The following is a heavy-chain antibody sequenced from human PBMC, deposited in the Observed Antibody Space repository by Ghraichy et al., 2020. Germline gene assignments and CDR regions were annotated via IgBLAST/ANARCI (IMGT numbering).Heavy chain of an antibody. CDR1: GGSISSYY. J-gene: IGHJ4*02. CDR2: IYYSGST. Sequence: ESLNISCTVSGGSISSYYWSWIRQPPGKGLEWIGYIYYSGSTNYNPSLKSRVTISVDTSKNQFSLKLSSVTAADTAVYYCARSPRGRHGDPGFDYWGQGTLVTVSS. CDR3: ARSPRGRHGDPGFDY. V-gene: IGHV4-59*01. D-gene: IGHD4-17*01.